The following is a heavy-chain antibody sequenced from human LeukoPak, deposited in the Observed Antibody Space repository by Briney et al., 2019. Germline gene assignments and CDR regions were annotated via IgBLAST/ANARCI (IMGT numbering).Heavy chain of an antibody. D-gene: IGHD3-22*01. V-gene: IGHV1-3*01. Sequence: ASVKVPCKASGYTFTDYTMHWLRQAPGQRLDWMGWINGGSGYTKYSPEFQGRVTITRDTSASTAYMELSSLRSEDTAVYYCANPRYDSSGYYYVDWGQGTLVTVSS. CDR3: ANPRYDSSGYYYVD. CDR2: INGGSGYT. CDR1: GYTFTDYT. J-gene: IGHJ4*02.